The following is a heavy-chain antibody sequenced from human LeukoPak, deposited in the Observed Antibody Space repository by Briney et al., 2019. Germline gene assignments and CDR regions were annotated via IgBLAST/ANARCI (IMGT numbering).Heavy chain of an antibody. J-gene: IGHJ4*02. D-gene: IGHD7-27*01. CDR3: TTGNWGSFSY. CDR2: IKSKTDGGTT. CDR1: GFSLSTYS. Sequence: PGGSLRLTCAASGFSLSTYSMNWVRQAPGKGLEWVGRIKSKTDGGTTDYAAPLKGRFTISRDDSKHTLYLQVNSLKTEDTAVYYCTTGNWGSFSYWGQGTLVTVSS. V-gene: IGHV3-15*01.